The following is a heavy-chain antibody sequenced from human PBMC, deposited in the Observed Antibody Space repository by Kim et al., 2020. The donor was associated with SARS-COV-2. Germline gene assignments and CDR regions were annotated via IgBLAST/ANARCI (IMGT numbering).Heavy chain of an antibody. J-gene: IGHJ4*02. Sequence: GGSLRLSCAASGFIFFKYRMHWVRQAPGKGLEWVAVISYDGSDQNHADSVKGRFTVSRDNSKNTLFLQMGSLRGEDTAVYYCARSRDSRGYDSGSIAEVVYWGQGTQVTVSS. V-gene: IGHV3-30*04. CDR3: ARSRDSRGYDSGSIAEVVY. D-gene: IGHD5-18*01. CDR1: GFIFFKYR. CDR2: ISYDGSDQ.